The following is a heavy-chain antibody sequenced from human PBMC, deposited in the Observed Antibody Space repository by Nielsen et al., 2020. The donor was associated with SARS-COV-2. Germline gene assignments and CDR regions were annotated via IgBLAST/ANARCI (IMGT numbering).Heavy chain of an antibody. D-gene: IGHD3-22*01. CDR3: ARSAYYYDSSGYSVLGRFDP. CDR1: GGTFSSYA. V-gene: IGHV1-69*06. Sequence: VKVSCKASGGTFSSYAISWVRQAPGQGLEWMGGIIPIFGTANYAQKFQGRVTITADKSTSTAYMELSSLRSEDTAVYYCARSAYYYDSSGYSVLGRFDPWGQGTLVTVSS. J-gene: IGHJ5*02. CDR2: IIPIFGTA.